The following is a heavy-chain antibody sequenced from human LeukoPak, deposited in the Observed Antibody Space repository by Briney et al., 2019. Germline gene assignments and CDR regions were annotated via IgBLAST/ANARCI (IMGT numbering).Heavy chain of an antibody. CDR1: GGTFSSYA. CDR3: ARGSSDPIRGYSGYDYGVGMDV. J-gene: IGHJ6*02. Sequence: SVKVSCKASGGTFSSYAISWVRQAPGQGLEWMGRIIPILGIASYAQKFQGRVTITADKSTSTAYMELSSLRSEDTAVYYCARGSSDPIRGYSGYDYGVGMDVWGQGTTVTVSS. CDR2: IIPILGIA. D-gene: IGHD5-12*01. V-gene: IGHV1-69*04.